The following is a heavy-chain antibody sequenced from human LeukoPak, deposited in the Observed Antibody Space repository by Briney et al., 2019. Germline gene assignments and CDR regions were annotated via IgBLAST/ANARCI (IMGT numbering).Heavy chain of an antibody. D-gene: IGHD3-9*01. CDR3: ARVHTIRYFDWLSLDY. CDR1: GGSTSSSRYY. Sequence: SETLSLTCTVSGGSTSSSRYYWGWIRQPPGKGLEWIGSIYYSGSTYYNPSLKSRVTISVDTSKNQFSLKLSSVTAADTAVYYCARVHTIRYFDWLSLDYWGQGTLVTVSS. J-gene: IGHJ4*02. CDR2: IYYSGST. V-gene: IGHV4-39*01.